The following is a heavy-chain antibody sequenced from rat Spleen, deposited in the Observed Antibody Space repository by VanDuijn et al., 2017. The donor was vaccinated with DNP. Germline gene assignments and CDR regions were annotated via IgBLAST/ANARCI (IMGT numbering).Heavy chain of an antibody. D-gene: IGHD2-2*01. J-gene: IGHJ3*01. CDR1: GFTFSHYY. V-gene: IGHV5-27*01. CDR2: ISSGGGST. Sequence: EVQLVESGGGLVQPGRSLKLSCAASGFTFSHYYMARVRQAPTKGLEWVAYISSGGGSTYYRDSVKGRFTISRDNAKSTLYLQMDSLRSEDTATYYCTRIATGGDWFAYWGQGTLVTVSS. CDR3: TRIATGGDWFAY.